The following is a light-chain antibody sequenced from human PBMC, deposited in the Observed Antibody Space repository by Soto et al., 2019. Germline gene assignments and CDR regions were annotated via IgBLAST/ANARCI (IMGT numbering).Light chain of an antibody. J-gene: IGKJ4*01. CDR2: SAS. V-gene: IGKV3-15*01. CDR1: PSVPNF. Sequence: EIVLTQSPATLSLSPGDRATLSCRASPSVPNFLAWYQQKPGQAPRLLIYSASTRATGIPARFSGSGSGTEFTLTISSLQSEDFAVYYCQQYKNWPPLTFGGGTKVEI. CDR3: QQYKNWPPLT.